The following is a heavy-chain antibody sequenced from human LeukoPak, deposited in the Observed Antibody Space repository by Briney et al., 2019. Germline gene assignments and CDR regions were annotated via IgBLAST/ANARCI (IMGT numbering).Heavy chain of an antibody. CDR3: ARKVYWYDTSDYHYFDS. CDR2: INPNSGDT. J-gene: IGHJ4*02. Sequence: APLKVSFKTSGYTFSDYYIHSVRQAPGQGLEWMGWINPNSGDTNYAQKFLGRVTMTRDTSISTAYIELSRLKSDDTAVYFCARKVYWYDTSDYHYFDSWGQGTLVTVSS. CDR1: GYTFSDYY. D-gene: IGHD3-22*01. V-gene: IGHV1-2*02.